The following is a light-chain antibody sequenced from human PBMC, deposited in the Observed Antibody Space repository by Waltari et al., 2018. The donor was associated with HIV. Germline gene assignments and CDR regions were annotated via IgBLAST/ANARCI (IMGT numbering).Light chain of an antibody. CDR2: EVK. Sequence: QSALSQPASVSGSPGQSITISCTGTDSDIGASDYVSWYQKHPDRPPRLLIYEVKKRPSGISSRLSGSKSANTASLTISGLQLEDEADVYCASLSRSVSLVVFGGGTHVTVL. V-gene: IGLV2-14*01. CDR1: DSDIGASDY. J-gene: IGLJ2*01. CDR3: ASLSRSVSLVV.